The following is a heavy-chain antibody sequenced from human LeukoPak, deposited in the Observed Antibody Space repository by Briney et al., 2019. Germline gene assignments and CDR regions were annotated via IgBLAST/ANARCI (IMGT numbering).Heavy chain of an antibody. Sequence: ASVKVSCKASGYTFTGYYMHWVRQAPGQGLEWMGWINPNSGGTNYAQKFQGRVTMTRDTSISTAYMELSRLRSDDTAVYYCARVNYDFWSVYYEYYFDYWGQGTLVTVSS. D-gene: IGHD3-3*01. J-gene: IGHJ4*02. CDR1: GYTFTGYY. V-gene: IGHV1-2*02. CDR2: INPNSGGT. CDR3: ARVNYDFWSVYYEYYFDY.